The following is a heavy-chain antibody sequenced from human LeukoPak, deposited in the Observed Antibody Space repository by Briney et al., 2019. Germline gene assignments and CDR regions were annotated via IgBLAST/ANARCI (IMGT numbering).Heavy chain of an antibody. CDR1: DGSISTYY. D-gene: IGHD2-8*02. CDR2: ISWNSGSI. J-gene: IGHJ4*02. CDR3: AKDIGTD. V-gene: IGHV3-9*01. Sequence: LSLTCTVSDGSISTYYWSWIRQPPGKGLEWVSGISWNSGSIGYADSVKGRFTISRDNAKNSLYLQMNSLRAEDTALYYCAKDIGTDWGQGTLVTVSS.